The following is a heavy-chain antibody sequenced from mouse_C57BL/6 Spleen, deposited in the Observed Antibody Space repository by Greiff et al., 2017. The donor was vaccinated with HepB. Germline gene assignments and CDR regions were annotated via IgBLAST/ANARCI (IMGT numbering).Heavy chain of an antibody. CDR3: AREGYGSGYDD. CDR1: GFTFSSYA. Sequence: EVKVEESGGGLVKPGGSLKLSCAASGFTFSSYAMSWVRQTPEKRLEWVATISDGGSYTYYPDNVKGRFTISRDNAKNNQYLQMSHLKSEDTAMYYCAREGYGSGYDDWGQGTTLTVSS. J-gene: IGHJ2*01. V-gene: IGHV5-4*01. CDR2: ISDGGSYT. D-gene: IGHD1-1*01.